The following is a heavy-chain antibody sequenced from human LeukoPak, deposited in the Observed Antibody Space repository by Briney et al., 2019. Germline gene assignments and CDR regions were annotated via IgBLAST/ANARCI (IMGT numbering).Heavy chain of an antibody. V-gene: IGHV3-7*01. CDR3: ASPVVAATGSDY. CDR2: IKQDGSEK. CDR1: GFPFSIHW. J-gene: IGHJ4*02. D-gene: IGHD2-15*01. Sequence: PGGSLRLSCAASGFPFSIHWMSWVRQAPGKGLEWVANIKQDGSEKYYVDSVKGRFTISRDNAKNSLYLQMNSVRAEDTAVYYCASPVVAATGSDYWGQGTLVSVSS.